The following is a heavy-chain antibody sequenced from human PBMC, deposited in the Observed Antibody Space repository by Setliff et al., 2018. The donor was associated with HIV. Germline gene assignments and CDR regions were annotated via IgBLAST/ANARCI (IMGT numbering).Heavy chain of an antibody. J-gene: IGHJ5*02. D-gene: IGHD4-17*01. CDR3: ASPVFYGGNSS. Sequence: GGSLRLSCAASGFTFSNYNMNWVRQAPGKGLEWVSSISSSSTYIYYADSVKGRFTISRDNAKSSLYLQMNSLRAEDTAVYYCASPVFYGGNSSWGQGTLVTVSS. CDR2: ISSSSTYI. CDR1: GFTFSNYN. V-gene: IGHV3-21*01.